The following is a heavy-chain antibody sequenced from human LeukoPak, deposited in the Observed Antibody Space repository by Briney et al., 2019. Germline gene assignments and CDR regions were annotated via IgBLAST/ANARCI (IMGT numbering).Heavy chain of an antibody. Sequence: GASVKVSCKASGGTFSSYAISWVRQAPGQGLEWMGGIIPIFGTANYAQKFQGRVTITADESTCTAYMELSSLRSEDTAVYYCASIMRVRGVPLFPFDYWGQGTLVTVSS. CDR2: IIPIFGTA. CDR3: ASIMRVRGVPLFPFDY. CDR1: GGTFSSYA. J-gene: IGHJ4*02. V-gene: IGHV1-69*13. D-gene: IGHD3-10*01.